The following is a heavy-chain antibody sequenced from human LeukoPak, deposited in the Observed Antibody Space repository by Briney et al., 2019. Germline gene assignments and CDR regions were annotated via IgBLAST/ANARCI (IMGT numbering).Heavy chain of an antibody. Sequence: PGRSLRLSCAASGFTFSSYGMHWVRQAPGKGLEWVAVIWYDGSNKYYADSVKGRFTISRDNSKNTLYLQMNSLRADGTAVYYCAKDYGDGGYWGQETLVTVSS. CDR2: IWYDGSNK. D-gene: IGHD4-17*01. J-gene: IGHJ4*02. CDR1: GFTFSSYG. CDR3: AKDYGDGGY. V-gene: IGHV3-33*06.